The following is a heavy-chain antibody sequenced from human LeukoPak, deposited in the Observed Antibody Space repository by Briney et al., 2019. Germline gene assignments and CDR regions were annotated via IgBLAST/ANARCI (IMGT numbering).Heavy chain of an antibody. J-gene: IGHJ4*02. Sequence: SETLSLICAVSGGSISSYYWSWIRQPPGKGLEWIGYIYYSGSTNYNPSLKSRVTISVGTSKNQFSLKLSSVTAADTAVYYCAKQRRDGYNYFDFWGQGTLVTVSS. D-gene: IGHD5-24*01. CDR1: GGSISSYY. V-gene: IGHV4-59*08. CDR3: AKQRRDGYNYFDF. CDR2: IYYSGST.